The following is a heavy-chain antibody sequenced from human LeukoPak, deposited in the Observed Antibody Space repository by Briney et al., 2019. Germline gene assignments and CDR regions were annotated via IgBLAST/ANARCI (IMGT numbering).Heavy chain of an antibody. V-gene: IGHV3-23*01. J-gene: IGHJ4*02. CDR3: AKQKGRGTFDY. CDR2: ISGSGGST. D-gene: IGHD1-26*01. CDR1: GFTFSSYG. Sequence: GGSLRLSCAASGFTFSSYGMSWVRQAPGKGLEWVSAISGSGGSTYYADSVRGRFTISRDNSKNTLYLQMNSLRAEDTAVYYCAKQKGRGTFDYWGQGALVTVSS.